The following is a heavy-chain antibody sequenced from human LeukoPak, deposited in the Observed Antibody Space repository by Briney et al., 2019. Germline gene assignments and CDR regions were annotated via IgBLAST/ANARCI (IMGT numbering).Heavy chain of an antibody. J-gene: IGHJ4*02. V-gene: IGHV1-46*01. CDR3: ARVQNYYDSSGPGLY. D-gene: IGHD3-22*01. CDR2: INPSGGST. CDR1: GYTFTGYY. Sequence: ASVKVSCKASGYTFTGYYMHWVRRAPGQGLEWMGIINPSGGSTSYAQKFQGRVTMTRDTSTSTVYMELSSLRSEDTAVYYCARVQNYYDSSGPGLYWGQGTLVTVSS.